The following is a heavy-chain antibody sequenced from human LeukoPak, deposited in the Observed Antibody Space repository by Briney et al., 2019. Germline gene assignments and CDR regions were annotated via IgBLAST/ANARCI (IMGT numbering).Heavy chain of an antibody. CDR2: IYSGGNT. CDR1: GFTFSSYA. V-gene: IGHV3-23*01. CDR3: AKDSKRWKTYYYEAGSYYFDY. Sequence: GGSLRLSCAASGFTFSSYAMSWVRQAPGKGLEWVSFIYSGGNTHYSDSVKGRFTISRDNAKNSLYLQMNSLRPEDTAVYYCAKDSKRWKTYYYEAGSYYFDYWGQGTRVTVSS. D-gene: IGHD3-10*01. J-gene: IGHJ4*02.